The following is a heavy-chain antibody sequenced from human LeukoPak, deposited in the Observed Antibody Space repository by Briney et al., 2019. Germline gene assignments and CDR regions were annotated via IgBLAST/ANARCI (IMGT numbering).Heavy chain of an antibody. Sequence: PGGSLRLSCAASGFTFSDYYMSWIRQAPGKGLEWLSCISSSGRTIYYADSVKGRFTISRDNAKNSLYLQMSSLRVEDTAVYYCARDLLYKTAMVTHYYGMDVWGQGTTVTVSS. D-gene: IGHD5-18*01. V-gene: IGHV3-11*04. J-gene: IGHJ6*02. CDR2: ISSSGRTI. CDR1: GFTFSDYY. CDR3: ARDLLYKTAMVTHYYGMDV.